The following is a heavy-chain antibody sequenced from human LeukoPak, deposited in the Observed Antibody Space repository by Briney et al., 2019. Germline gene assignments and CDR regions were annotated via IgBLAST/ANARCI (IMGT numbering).Heavy chain of an antibody. J-gene: IGHJ4*02. D-gene: IGHD3-16*01. CDR2: IWYDGSNK. V-gene: IGHV3-33*01. CDR3: ARDRAKWVAAPLGF. Sequence: PGRSRRLYCAASGFTFSTYGMHWVRQAPGKGLEWVAVIWYDGSNKYYADSVKGRFTISRDNSKNTLYLQMNSLRAEDTAVYYCARDRAKWVAAPLGFWGQGTLVTVSS. CDR1: GFTFSTYG.